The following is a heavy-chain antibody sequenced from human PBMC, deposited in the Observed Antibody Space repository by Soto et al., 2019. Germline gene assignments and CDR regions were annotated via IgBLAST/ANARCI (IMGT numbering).Heavy chain of an antibody. V-gene: IGHV3-15*01. J-gene: IGHJ6*02. CDR2: IKSKTDGGTT. CDR3: TTDSPGIAAAGYYYGMDV. Sequence: PGGSLRLSCAASGFTFSNAWMSWVRQAPGKGLEWVGRIKSKTDGGTTDYAAPVKGRFTISRDDSKNTLYLQMNSLKTEDTAVYYCTTDSPGIAAAGYYYGMDVWGQGTTVTVSS. D-gene: IGHD6-13*01. CDR1: GFTFSNAW.